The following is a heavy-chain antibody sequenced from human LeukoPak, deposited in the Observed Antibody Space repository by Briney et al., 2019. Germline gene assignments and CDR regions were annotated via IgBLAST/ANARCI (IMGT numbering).Heavy chain of an antibody. D-gene: IGHD2-2*01. CDR1: GGSISSGSYY. Sequence: NPSETLSLTCIVSGGSISSGSYYWSWIRQPAGKGLEWIGRIYTSGSTNYNPSLKSRVTISVDTSKNQFSLKLSSVTAADTAVYYCARDSRHYYYYIDVWGKGTTVTVSS. J-gene: IGHJ6*03. CDR2: IYTSGST. V-gene: IGHV4-61*02. CDR3: ARDSRHYYYYIDV.